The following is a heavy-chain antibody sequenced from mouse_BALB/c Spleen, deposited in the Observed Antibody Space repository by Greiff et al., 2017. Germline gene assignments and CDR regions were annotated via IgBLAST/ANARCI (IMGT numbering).Heavy chain of an antibody. Sequence: EVKLVESGGGLVQPGGSRKLSCAASGFTFSSFGMHWVRQAPEKGLEWVAYISSGSSTIYYADTVKGRFTISRDNPKNTLFLQMTSLRSEDTAMYYCARGEYYYGSSWTWFAYWGQGTLVTVSA. CDR3: ARGEYYYGSSWTWFAY. CDR2: ISSGSSTI. CDR1: GFTFSSFG. V-gene: IGHV5-17*02. J-gene: IGHJ3*01. D-gene: IGHD1-1*01.